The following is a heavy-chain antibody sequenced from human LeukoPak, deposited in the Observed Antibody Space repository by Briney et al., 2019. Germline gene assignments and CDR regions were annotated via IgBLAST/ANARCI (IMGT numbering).Heavy chain of an antibody. CDR3: ARDTGAYCDSGGLDY. CDR1: GFTFSSYN. V-gene: IGHV3-21*01. CDR2: ISSSSSYI. Sequence: GGSLRLSCAASGFTFSSYNMNWVRQAPGKGLEWVSSISSSSSYIYYADSVKGRFTISRDNAKNSLYLQMNSLRAEDTAVYYCARDTGAYCDSGGLDYWGQGTLVTVSS. J-gene: IGHJ4*02. D-gene: IGHD3-22*01.